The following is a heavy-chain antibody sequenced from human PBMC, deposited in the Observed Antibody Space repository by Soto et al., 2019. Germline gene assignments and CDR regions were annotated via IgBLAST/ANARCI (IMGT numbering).Heavy chain of an antibody. CDR1: GYTLNTYG. Sequence: QVKLVQSGAEVKKPGASVKVSCKASGYTLNTYGITWVRQAPGQGLEWMGWISANNDHTNYPQKLQGRVTMTTDTSTSKADRELRSLTSDDTAVYYRARGTYFDYWGQGTLVTVSS. J-gene: IGHJ4*02. CDR3: ARGTYFDY. CDR2: ISANNDHT. V-gene: IGHV1-18*01.